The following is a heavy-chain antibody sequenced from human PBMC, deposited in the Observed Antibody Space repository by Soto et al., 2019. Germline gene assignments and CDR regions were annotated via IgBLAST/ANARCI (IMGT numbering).Heavy chain of an antibody. CDR3: TRDASRDSSARGWFDP. CDR1: GFTFRSFT. J-gene: IGHJ5*02. CDR2: ISSNSAYI. V-gene: IGHV3-21*01. D-gene: IGHD6-13*01. Sequence: EGALRLSCAASGFTFRSFTMNWVRQAPGKGLEWVSTISSNSAYIYYTDALRGRFTISRDKAKNSLHLQMNSLRAEDTAVYYCTRDASRDSSARGWFDPWGPGTLVTVSS.